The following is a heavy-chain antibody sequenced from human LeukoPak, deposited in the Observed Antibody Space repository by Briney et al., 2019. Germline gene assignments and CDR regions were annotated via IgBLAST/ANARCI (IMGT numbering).Heavy chain of an antibody. CDR2: ISSSSSYI. V-gene: IGHV3-21*01. CDR1: GFTFSSYS. D-gene: IGHD6-19*01. J-gene: IGHJ4*02. CDR3: SRDGGSGRYFQY. Sequence: GGSLRLSCAASGFTFSSYSMNWVRQAPGKGLEWVSSISSSSSYIYYADSVKGRFTISRDNAKNSLYLQMNSLRADDTAVYYCSRDGGSGRYFQYWGQGTLVTVSS.